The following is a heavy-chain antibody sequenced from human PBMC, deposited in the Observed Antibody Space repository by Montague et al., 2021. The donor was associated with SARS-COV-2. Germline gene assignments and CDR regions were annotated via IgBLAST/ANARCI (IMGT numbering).Heavy chain of an antibody. D-gene: IGHD1-26*01. Sequence: SLRLSCAASGFTFSDSYMSWLRQAPGRGLEWIAYMSSSGHFASYADSVKGRFTISRDNAKNSLYLQMNSLRAEDTAMYYCARDLWGAQSGMDVWGQGTTVTVSS. CDR3: ARDLWGAQSGMDV. V-gene: IGHV3-11*06. CDR2: MSSSGHFA. CDR1: GFTFSDSY. J-gene: IGHJ6*02.